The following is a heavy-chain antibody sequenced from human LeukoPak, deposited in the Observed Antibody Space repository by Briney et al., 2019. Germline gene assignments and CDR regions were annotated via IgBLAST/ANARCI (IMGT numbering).Heavy chain of an antibody. CDR2: IYYSGNT. CDR3: ASAHTSGMDY. Sequence: SETPSLTCTVSGASMSSYSWSWIRQPPGKGLEWIGYIYYSGNTNYNPSLKSRVTISVDTSKNQFSLKVSSVTAADTAVYYCASAHTSGMDYWGQGALVTVSS. CDR1: GASMSSYS. J-gene: IGHJ4*02. D-gene: IGHD3-22*01. V-gene: IGHV4-59*01.